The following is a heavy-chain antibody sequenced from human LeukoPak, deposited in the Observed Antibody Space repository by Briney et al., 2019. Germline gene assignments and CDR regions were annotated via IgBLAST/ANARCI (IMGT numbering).Heavy chain of an antibody. D-gene: IGHD2-15*01. CDR1: GFTLSIYE. V-gene: IGHV3-48*03. J-gene: IGHJ6*04. CDR3: ARPYSEDDYYFYAMDV. CDR2: ISSSGSTI. Sequence: GGSLRLSCAASGFTLSIYEMNWVRQAPGKGLEWVSYISSSGSTIYYADSVKGRFTISRDNAKNSLYLQMNSLRAEDTAVYYCARPYSEDDYYFYAMDVWGNGTTVTVSS.